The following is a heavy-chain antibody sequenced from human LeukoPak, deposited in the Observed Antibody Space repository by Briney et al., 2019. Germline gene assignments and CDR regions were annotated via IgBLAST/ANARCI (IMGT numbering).Heavy chain of an antibody. V-gene: IGHV4-34*01. CDR3: ARAGAVVDNWFDP. J-gene: IGHJ5*02. CDR1: GGSFSGYY. D-gene: IGHD2-15*01. CDR2: INHSGST. Sequence: SETLSLTCAVYGGSFSGYYWSWIRQPPGKGLEWIGEINHSGSTNYNPSLKSRVTVSVDTSKNQFSLKLSSVTAADTAVYYCARAGAVVDNWFDPWGQGTLVTVSS.